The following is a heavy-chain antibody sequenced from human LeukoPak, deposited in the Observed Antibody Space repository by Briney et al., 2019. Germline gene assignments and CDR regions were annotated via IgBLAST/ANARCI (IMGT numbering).Heavy chain of an antibody. D-gene: IGHD1-26*01. CDR3: ARSIVEAKDYFDY. Sequence: ASVKVSCKASGYTFNTYGITWVRQAPGQGLEWMGWISGYNGKTKYAQKLQDRVTMTTDTSTTTAYMELRSLRSDDTAVYYCARSIVEAKDYFDYWGQGTLVTVSS. J-gene: IGHJ4*02. V-gene: IGHV1-18*01. CDR2: ISGYNGKT. CDR1: GYTFNTYG.